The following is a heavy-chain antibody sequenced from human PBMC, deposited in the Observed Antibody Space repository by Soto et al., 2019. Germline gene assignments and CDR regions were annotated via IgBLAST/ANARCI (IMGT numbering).Heavy chain of an antibody. V-gene: IGHV3-23*01. CDR3: AKGLGGYCSSTSCLNPPIRDRYSSSSKDSLYY. J-gene: IGHJ4*02. CDR1: GFTFSSYA. D-gene: IGHD2-2*01. CDR2: ISGSGGST. Sequence: PGGSLRLSCAASGFTFSSYAMSWVRQAPGKGLEWVSAISGSGGSTYYADSVKGRFTISRDNSKNTLYLQMNSLRAEDTAVYYCAKGLGGYCSSTSCLNPPIRDRYSSSSKDSLYYWSQGTLVTVSS.